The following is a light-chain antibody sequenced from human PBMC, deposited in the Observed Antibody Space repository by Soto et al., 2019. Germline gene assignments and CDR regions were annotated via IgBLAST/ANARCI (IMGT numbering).Light chain of an antibody. Sequence: EIVMTQSPATLSVSPGERATLSCRASQSMSSNLAWYQQRPGQAPRLLIYGASTRATGIPARFSGSGSGTDFTLTISSLQSEDFATYYCQQSYSTSLTFGGGTKVEIK. J-gene: IGKJ4*01. CDR1: QSMSSN. V-gene: IGKV3-15*01. CDR2: GAS. CDR3: QQSYSTSLT.